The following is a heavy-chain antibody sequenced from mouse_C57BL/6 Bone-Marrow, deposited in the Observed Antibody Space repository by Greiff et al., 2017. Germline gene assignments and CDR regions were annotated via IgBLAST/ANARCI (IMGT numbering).Heavy chain of an antibody. CDR3: APRQYYGRSEWDFDV. J-gene: IGHJ1*03. Sequence: QVQLQQPGAELVKPGASVKLSCKASGYTFTSYWMHWVKQRPGQGLEWIGMIHPNSGSTNYNEKFKSKATLTVDKSSSTAYMQLSSLTSEDSAVYYCAPRQYYGRSEWDFDVWGTGTTVTVSS. V-gene: IGHV1-64*01. D-gene: IGHD1-1*01. CDR1: GYTFTSYW. CDR2: IHPNSGST.